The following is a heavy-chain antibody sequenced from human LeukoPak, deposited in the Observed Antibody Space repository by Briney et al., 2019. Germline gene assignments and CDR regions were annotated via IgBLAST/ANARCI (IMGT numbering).Heavy chain of an antibody. CDR3: ARVCTNGVSHDAFDI. CDR2: INPSGGST. D-gene: IGHD2-8*01. CDR1: GYTFTSYY. Sequence: ASVKVSCKASGYTFTSYYMHWVRQAPGQGLEWMGIINPSGGSTSYAQKFQGRVTMTRDTSTSTVYMELSSLRSEDTAVYYCARVCTNGVSHDAFDIWGQGTMVTVSS. J-gene: IGHJ3*02. V-gene: IGHV1-46*03.